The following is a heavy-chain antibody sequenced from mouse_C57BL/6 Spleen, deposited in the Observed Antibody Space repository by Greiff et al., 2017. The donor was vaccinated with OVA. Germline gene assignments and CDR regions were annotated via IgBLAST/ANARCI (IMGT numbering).Heavy chain of an antibody. CDR2: ISYDGSN. Sequence: VQLVESGPGLVKPSQSLSLTCSVTGYSITSGYYWNWIRQFPGNKLEWMGYISYDGSNNYNPSLKNRISITRDTSKNQFFLKLNSVTTEDTATYYCARSDGSYYFDYWGQGTTLTVSS. V-gene: IGHV3-6*01. CDR1: GYSITSGYY. CDR3: ARSDGSYYFDY. J-gene: IGHJ2*01. D-gene: IGHD1-1*01.